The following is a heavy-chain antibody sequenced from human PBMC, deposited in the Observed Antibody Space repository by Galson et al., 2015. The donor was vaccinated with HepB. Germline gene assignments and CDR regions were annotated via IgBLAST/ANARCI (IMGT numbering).Heavy chain of an antibody. Sequence: SETLSLTCTVSGASISGGSYYWAWIRQPPGKGLEWIGNIYYSGGTYYNPSLRSRLTISVDTSKNQFSLSLNSVTAADTAVYYCARHSEVGPTDSEYFQHWGQGTVVTVSS. J-gene: IGHJ1*01. CDR1: GASISGGSYY. V-gene: IGHV4-39*01. CDR2: IYYSGGT. CDR3: ARHSEVGPTDSEYFQH. D-gene: IGHD1-26*01.